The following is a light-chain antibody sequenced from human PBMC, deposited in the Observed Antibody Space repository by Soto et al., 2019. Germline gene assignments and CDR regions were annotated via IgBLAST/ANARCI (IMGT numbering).Light chain of an antibody. CDR3: QQYNSNPWT. V-gene: IGKV1-5*03. CDR1: QSFSTW. Sequence: DIQMTQSPSTLSASVGDRVTITCRASQSFSTWLAWYQQKPGKAPKLLIYKASTLESGVPSRFSGSGSGTEFTLTISSLQPDDFATYYCQQYNSNPWTFGQGTKVEI. CDR2: KAS. J-gene: IGKJ1*01.